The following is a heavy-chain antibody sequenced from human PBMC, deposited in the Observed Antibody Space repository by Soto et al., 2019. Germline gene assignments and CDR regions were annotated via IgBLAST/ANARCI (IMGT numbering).Heavy chain of an antibody. CDR1: GYTFTSYG. CDR3: ARSDEMATTGYYCDY. Sequence: QVQLVQSGAEVKKPGASVKVSCKASGYTFTSYGISWVRQAPGQGLEWMGWISVYSGNRNYAQKFQGRVTLTTDTSTSTANMELRSLRSDDTAVYYCARSDEMATTGYYCDYWGQGTLVTVSS. J-gene: IGHJ4*02. D-gene: IGHD1-1*01. CDR2: ISVYSGNR. V-gene: IGHV1-18*04.